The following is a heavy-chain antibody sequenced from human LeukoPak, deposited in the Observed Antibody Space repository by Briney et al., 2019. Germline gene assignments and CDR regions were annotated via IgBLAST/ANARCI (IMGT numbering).Heavy chain of an antibody. V-gene: IGHV3-23*01. J-gene: IGHJ4*02. Sequence: GGSLRLSCAASGFTFTRHAMNWVRQAPGKGLEWVSSISASGRSTHFADSLKGRFIISRDNSRNTVYLQMNSLRVDDTALYYCAKDVDTVTTYTDHWGQGSLVTVSS. CDR2: ISASGRST. D-gene: IGHD4-17*01. CDR1: GFTFTRHA. CDR3: AKDVDTVTTYTDH.